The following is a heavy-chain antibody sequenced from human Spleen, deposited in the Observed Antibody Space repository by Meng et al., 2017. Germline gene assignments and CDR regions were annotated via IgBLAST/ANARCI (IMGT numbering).Heavy chain of an antibody. CDR1: GYRFSSYG. Sequence: QVKLVQSGTEVKKPGASVKVSCEASGYRFSSYGITWVRQGPGQGLEWMGWISGYNGNTNYAQKFQGRVTMTTDTSTSTGYMELRSLTSDDTAMYYCARVPYGSASSGGWIDPWGQGTLVTVSS. D-gene: IGHD3-10*01. J-gene: IGHJ5*02. CDR3: ARVPYGSASSGGWIDP. V-gene: IGHV1-18*01. CDR2: ISGYNGNT.